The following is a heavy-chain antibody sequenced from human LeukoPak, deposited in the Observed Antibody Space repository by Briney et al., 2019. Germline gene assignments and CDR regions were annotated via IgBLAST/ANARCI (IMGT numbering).Heavy chain of an antibody. Sequence: GGSLRLSCATSGFTFSSYWMHWVRQAPGKGLVWVSRINSDGSSTSYADSVKGRFTISRDNAKNTLYLQMNSLRAEDTAVYYCARGPTFAAPSFDYWGQGTLVTVSS. CDR3: ARGPTFAAPSFDY. V-gene: IGHV3-74*01. D-gene: IGHD3-3*01. CDR1: GFTFSSYW. J-gene: IGHJ4*02. CDR2: INSDGSST.